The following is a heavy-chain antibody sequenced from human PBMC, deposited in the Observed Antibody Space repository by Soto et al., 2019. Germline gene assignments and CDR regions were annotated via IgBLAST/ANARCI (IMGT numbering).Heavy chain of an antibody. V-gene: IGHV1-18*01. Sequence: ASVKVSCKASGYTFTSYGISWVRQAPGQGHEWMGWISAYNGNTNYAQKLQGRVTMTTDTSTSTAYMELRSLRSDDTAVYYCARVTYCSGGSCYFRYMDVWGKGTTVTVSS. J-gene: IGHJ6*03. CDR1: GYTFTSYG. CDR2: ISAYNGNT. CDR3: ARVTYCSGGSCYFRYMDV. D-gene: IGHD2-15*01.